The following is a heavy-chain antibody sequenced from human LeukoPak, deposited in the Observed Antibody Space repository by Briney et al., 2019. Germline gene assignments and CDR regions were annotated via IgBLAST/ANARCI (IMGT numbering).Heavy chain of an antibody. CDR2: ISRSGSTK. V-gene: IGHV3-11*01. CDR1: GFTFSDYN. CDR3: ATNVLRYFDWHYAFDI. Sequence: GGSLRLSCAASGFTFSDYNMRWIRQAPGKGLEWVSSISRSGSTKYYADSVKGRFTISRDNAKNSLYLQMNSLRAEDTAVYYCATNVLRYFDWHYAFDIWGQGAMVTVSS. J-gene: IGHJ3*02. D-gene: IGHD3-9*01.